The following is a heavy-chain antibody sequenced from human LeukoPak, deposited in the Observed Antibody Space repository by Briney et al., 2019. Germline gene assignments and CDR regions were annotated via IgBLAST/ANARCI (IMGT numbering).Heavy chain of an antibody. CDR3: ARDDSGYEYNWFDP. J-gene: IGHJ5*02. CDR2: IYTSGST. CDR1: GGSISSYY. D-gene: IGHD5-12*01. V-gene: IGHV4-4*07. Sequence: SETLSLTCTVSGGSISSYYWSWIRQPAGKGLEWIGRIYTSGSTNYNPSLKSRATMSVDTSKNQFSLKLSSVTAADTAVYYCARDDSGYEYNWFDPWGQGTLVTVSS.